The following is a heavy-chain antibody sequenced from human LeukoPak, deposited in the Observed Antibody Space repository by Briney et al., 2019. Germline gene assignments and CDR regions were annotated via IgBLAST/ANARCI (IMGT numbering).Heavy chain of an antibody. V-gene: IGHV1-2*02. D-gene: IGHD1-1*01. CDR1: GYTFTGYY. J-gene: IGHJ4*02. CDR3: ARGQPNWSPPPQPRLFDY. CDR2: INPNSGGT. Sequence: VASVKVPCKASGYTFTGYYMHRVRQAPGQGLEWMGWINPNSGGTNYAQKFQGRVTMTRDTSISTAYMELSRLRSDDTAVYYCARGQPNWSPPPQPRLFDYWGQGTLVTVSS.